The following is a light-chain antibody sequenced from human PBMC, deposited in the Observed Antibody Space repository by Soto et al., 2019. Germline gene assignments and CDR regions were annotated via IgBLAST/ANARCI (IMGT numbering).Light chain of an antibody. J-gene: IGKJ1*01. CDR1: QSISIW. CDR3: RQYNTYSWT. Sequence: DIQMTQSPSTLSASVGDRVTITCRASQSISIWLAWYQQKPGKAPKLLIYDASSLESGVPSRFSGSGSGTECTLTINSLQPDDFATYYCRQYNTYSWTFGQGTKVEIK. V-gene: IGKV1-5*01. CDR2: DAS.